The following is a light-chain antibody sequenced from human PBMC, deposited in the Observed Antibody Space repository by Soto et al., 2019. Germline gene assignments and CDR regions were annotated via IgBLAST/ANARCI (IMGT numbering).Light chain of an antibody. J-gene: IGKJ4*01. Sequence: EIVMTQSPATLSVSPGERATLSCRASQSVSSNLAWYQQKPGQTPKLLIYVASTRATGIPARFSGSGSGTVFTLTISSLQSEDFAVYYCQQYNVWPLTFGGGTNVEFK. V-gene: IGKV3-15*01. CDR3: QQYNVWPLT. CDR2: VAS. CDR1: QSVSSN.